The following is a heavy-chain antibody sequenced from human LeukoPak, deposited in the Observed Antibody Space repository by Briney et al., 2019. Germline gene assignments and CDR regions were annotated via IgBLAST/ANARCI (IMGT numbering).Heavy chain of an antibody. CDR2: ISYDGSNK. J-gene: IGHJ4*02. V-gene: IGHV3-30*03. CDR1: GFTFNYYG. Sequence: GGSLRLSCAASGFTFNYYGMHWVRQAPGKGLEWVAVISYDGSNKYYADSVKGRFTISRDNSRNTLYLQMNSLRAEDTAVYYCARNDYGGAGDYWGQGTLVTVSS. D-gene: IGHD4-23*01. CDR3: ARNDYGGAGDY.